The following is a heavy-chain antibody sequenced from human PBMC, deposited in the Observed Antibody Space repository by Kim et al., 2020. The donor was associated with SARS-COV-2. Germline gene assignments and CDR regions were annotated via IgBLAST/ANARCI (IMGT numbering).Heavy chain of an antibody. CDR3: AKGERREWLLRLEYFQH. D-gene: IGHD3-3*01. Sequence: GGSLRLSCAASGFTFSSYGMHWVRQAPGKGLEWVAVISDDGSNKYYADSVKGRFTISRDNSKNTLYLQMNSLRAEDTAVYYCAKGERREWLLRLEYFQHWGQGTLVTVSS. V-gene: IGHV3-30*18. CDR1: GFTFSSYG. J-gene: IGHJ1*01. CDR2: ISDDGSNK.